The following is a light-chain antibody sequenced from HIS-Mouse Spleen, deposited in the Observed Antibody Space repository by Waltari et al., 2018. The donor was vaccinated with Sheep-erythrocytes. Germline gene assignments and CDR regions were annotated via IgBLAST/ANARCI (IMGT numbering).Light chain of an antibody. CDR3: CSYAGSSTPWV. V-gene: IGLV2-23*01. Sequence: PGQSITISCTGTSSDGGSYNLVSWYQQHPGKAPKLMIYEGSKRPSGGSNRFSGSKSGNTATLTISGLQAEDEADYYCCSYAGSSTPWVFGGGTKLTVL. J-gene: IGLJ3*02. CDR2: EGS. CDR1: SSDGGSYNL.